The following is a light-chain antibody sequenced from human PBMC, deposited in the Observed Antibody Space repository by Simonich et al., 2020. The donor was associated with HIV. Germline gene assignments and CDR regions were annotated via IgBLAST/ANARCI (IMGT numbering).Light chain of an antibody. CDR2: DVS. CDR3: SSYTSSSTFV. V-gene: IGLV2-14*03. Sequence: QSALTQPASVSGSPGQSITISCTGTSRDVGGYNYVSWYQQHPRKAPNLMIYDVSNQPSGVSTRFSGSNAGNTASLTISGVQAEDEADYYCSSYTSSSTFVFGGGTQLTVL. J-gene: IGLJ7*01. CDR1: SRDVGGYNY.